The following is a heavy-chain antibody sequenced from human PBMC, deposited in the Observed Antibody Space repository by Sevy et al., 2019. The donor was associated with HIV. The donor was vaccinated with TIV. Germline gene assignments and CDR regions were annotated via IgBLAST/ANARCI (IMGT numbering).Heavy chain of an antibody. CDR2: IIPIFGTA. J-gene: IGHJ6*03. D-gene: IGHD5-12*01. CDR3: ARDSAGEMATINPYYYYYMDV. CDR1: GGTFSSYA. V-gene: IGHV1-69*15. Sequence: SVKVSCKASGGTFSSYAISWVRQAPGQGLEWMGRIIPIFGTANYAQKFQGRVTITADESTGTAYMELSSLRSEDTAVYYCARDSAGEMATINPYYYYYMDVWGKGTTVTVSS.